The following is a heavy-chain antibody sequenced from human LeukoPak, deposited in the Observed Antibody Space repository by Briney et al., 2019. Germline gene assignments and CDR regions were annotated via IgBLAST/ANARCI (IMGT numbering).Heavy chain of an antibody. J-gene: IGHJ4*01. CDR1: QYALTGHY. CDR2: INPNNGDT. CDR3: AREAFYVGSGTTAFGY. D-gene: IGHD2-2*01. Sequence: DSVKVSCKASQYALTGHYMRWVRQAPGQGLEWMGLINPNNGDTNSAQKFQGRVTMTRDMSIDTAYMELRRLRSDDTAVYYCAREAFYVGSGTTAFGYWGQGTPVTLSP. V-gene: IGHV1-2*02.